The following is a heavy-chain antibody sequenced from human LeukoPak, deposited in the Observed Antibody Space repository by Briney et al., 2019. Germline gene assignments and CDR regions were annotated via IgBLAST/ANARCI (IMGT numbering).Heavy chain of an antibody. D-gene: IGHD3-9*01. CDR2: IWYEGSNK. J-gene: IGHJ4*01. CDR1: GFTFNSYG. V-gene: IGHV3-33*01. Sequence: GGSLRLSCAASGFTFNSYGMHWVRQAPGKGLEWVAVIWYEGSNKHCADSVRGRFTISRDNSKNILYLQMNSLRVEDTAVYFCARGEYDILTGYIDHWGHGTLVTVSS. CDR3: ARGEYDILTGYIDH.